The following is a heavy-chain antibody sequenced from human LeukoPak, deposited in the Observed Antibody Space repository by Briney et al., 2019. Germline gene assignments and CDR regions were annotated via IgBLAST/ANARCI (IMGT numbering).Heavy chain of an antibody. Sequence: GESLKISCKGSGYSFTSYWIGWVRQMPGKGLEWMGIIYPGDSDTRYSPSFQGQVTISADKSISTAYLQWSSLKASDTAMYYCARWIRYCSGGSCDDAFDIWGQGTMVTVSS. J-gene: IGHJ3*02. CDR1: GYSFTSYW. CDR3: ARWIRYCSGGSCDDAFDI. V-gene: IGHV5-51*01. CDR2: IYPGDSDT. D-gene: IGHD2-15*01.